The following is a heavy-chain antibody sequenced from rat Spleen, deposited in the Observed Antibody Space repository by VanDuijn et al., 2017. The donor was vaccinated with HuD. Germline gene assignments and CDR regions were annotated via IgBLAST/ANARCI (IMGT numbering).Heavy chain of an antibody. CDR2: IWGDGST. J-gene: IGHJ3*01. CDR1: GFSLISHS. CDR3: TGPFRWFAY. V-gene: IGHV2-1*01. Sequence: QVQLKESGPGLVQSSQTLSLICTVSGFSLISHSVHWVRQPPGKGLEWMGGIWGDGSTDYNSVLKSRLSISRDTSKNQVFLKMSSLQTDDTGTYYCTGPFRWFAYWGQGTLVTVSS.